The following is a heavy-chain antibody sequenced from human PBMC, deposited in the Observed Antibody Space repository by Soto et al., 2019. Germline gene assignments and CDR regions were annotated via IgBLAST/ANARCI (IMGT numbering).Heavy chain of an antibody. D-gene: IGHD3-3*01. J-gene: IGHJ6*02. CDR2: IIPIFGTA. CDR1: GGTFSSYA. CDR3: ARQTGDYDFWSGYPGYYYGMDV. Sequence: GASVKVSCKASGGTFSSYAISWVRQAPGQGLEWMGGIIPIFGTANYAQKFQGRVTITADESTSTAYMELSSLRSEDTAVYYCARQTGDYDFWSGYPGYYYGMDVWGQGTTVTVSS. V-gene: IGHV1-69*13.